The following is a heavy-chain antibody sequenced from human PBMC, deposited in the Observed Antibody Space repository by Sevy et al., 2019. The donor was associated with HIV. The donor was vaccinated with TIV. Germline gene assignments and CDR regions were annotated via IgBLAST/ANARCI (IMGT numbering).Heavy chain of an antibody. J-gene: IGHJ3*02. CDR3: VREDNNAPRTLLSFDI. V-gene: IGHV1-2*06. CDR1: GYMFSDYN. D-gene: IGHD1-20*01. CDR2: INPNSGVT. Sequence: ASVKVSCKATGYMFSDYNMHWVRQAPGQGLEWMVLINPNSGVTIYSQKFRGRVSLTRDTSMSTAYMELSALTSDDTAVYYCVREDNNAPRTLLSFDIWGQGTMVTVSS.